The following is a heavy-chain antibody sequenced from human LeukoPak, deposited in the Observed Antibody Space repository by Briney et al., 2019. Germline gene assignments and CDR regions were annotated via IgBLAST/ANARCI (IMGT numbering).Heavy chain of an antibody. J-gene: IGHJ4*02. CDR1: GYTFTSYG. CDR3: ARESRYYGSGSFDY. D-gene: IGHD3-10*01. V-gene: IGHV1-18*04. CDR2: ISAYNGNT. Sequence: ASLKVSCKASGYTFTSYGISWVRQAPGQGLEWMGWISAYNGNTNYAQKLQGRVTMTTDTSTSTAYMELRSLGSDDTAVYYCARESRYYGSGSFDYWGQGTLVTVSS.